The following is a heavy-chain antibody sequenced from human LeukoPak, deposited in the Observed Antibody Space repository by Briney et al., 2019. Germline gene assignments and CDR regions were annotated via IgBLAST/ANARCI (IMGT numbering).Heavy chain of an antibody. V-gene: IGHV4-59*01. CDR2: IYYSGST. CDR1: GGSISSNY. Sequence: PSETLSLTCAVSGGSISSNYWSWIRQSPGKGLEWIGYIYYSGSTHYNPSLRSRVTISVDTSKSQFSLKLTSVTAADTAVYYCARARDSNIWYPFDYWGQGTLVTVSS. CDR3: ARARDSNIWYPFDY. J-gene: IGHJ4*02. D-gene: IGHD6-13*01.